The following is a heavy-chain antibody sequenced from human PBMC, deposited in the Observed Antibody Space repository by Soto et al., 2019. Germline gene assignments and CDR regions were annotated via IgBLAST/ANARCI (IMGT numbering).Heavy chain of an antibody. J-gene: IGHJ4*02. Sequence: ASVKVSCKASGYTFTSYYMHWVRQAPGQGLEWMGIINPTSSTSYAQKFQGRVTMTRDTSTSTVYMELSSLRSEDTAVYYCARAPLGIIVAPDYWGQGTLVTVSS. V-gene: IGHV1-46*01. D-gene: IGHD3-22*01. CDR3: ARAPLGIIVAPDY. CDR1: GYTFTSYY. CDR2: INPTSST.